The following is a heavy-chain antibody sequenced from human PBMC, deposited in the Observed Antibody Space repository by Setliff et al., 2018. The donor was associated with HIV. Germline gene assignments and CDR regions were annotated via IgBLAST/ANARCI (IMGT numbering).Heavy chain of an antibody. D-gene: IGHD3-3*01. CDR2: IFYTGST. CDR1: GGSISGSSDY. J-gene: IGHJ4*02. V-gene: IGHV4-39*01. CDR3: ARHSSSGYLPYYFDY. Sequence: LSLTCTVSGGSISGSSDYWGWIRQPPGKGLEWIGSIFYTGSTYYNPSLKGRVTVSVDTSINQFSLKLSSVTAADTSVYYCARHSSSGYLPYYFDYWGQGTLVTVSS.